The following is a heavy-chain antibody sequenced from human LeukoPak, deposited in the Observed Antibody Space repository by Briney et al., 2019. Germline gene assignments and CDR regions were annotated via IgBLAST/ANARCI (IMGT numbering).Heavy chain of an antibody. CDR1: GYTFTGYY. Sequence: ASVKVSCKASGYTFTGYYMHWVRQAPGQGLEWMGWINPNSGGTNYAQKFQGRVTMTRDTSISTAYMELSRLRSDDTAVYYCARDFDYDILTGYYGDDYWGQGTLVTVSS. CDR3: ARDFDYDILTGYYGDDY. V-gene: IGHV1-2*02. CDR2: INPNSGGT. D-gene: IGHD3-9*01. J-gene: IGHJ4*02.